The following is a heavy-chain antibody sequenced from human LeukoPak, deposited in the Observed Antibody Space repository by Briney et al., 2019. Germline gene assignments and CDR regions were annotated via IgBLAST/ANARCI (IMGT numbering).Heavy chain of an antibody. Sequence: SETLFLTCTVSGGSISSYYWSWIRQPPGKGLEWIGYIYYSGSTNYNPSLKSRVTISVDTSKNQFSLKLSSVAAADTAVYYCVIFTDYYFDYWGQGTLVTVSS. CDR1: GGSISSYY. CDR3: VIFTDYYFDY. J-gene: IGHJ4*02. D-gene: IGHD2-21*02. CDR2: IYYSGST. V-gene: IGHV4-59*01.